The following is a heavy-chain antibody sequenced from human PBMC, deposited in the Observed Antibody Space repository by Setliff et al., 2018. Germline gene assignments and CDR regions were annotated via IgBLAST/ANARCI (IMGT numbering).Heavy chain of an antibody. Sequence: GGSLRLSCVASGFTFSNYGMHWVRQAPGKGLEWVGRIKSKTDGGTTDYAAPVKGRFTISRDDSKNTLYLQMNSLKTEDTAVYYCTTAPLAAASTCWGQGTLVTVSS. J-gene: IGHJ4*02. CDR2: IKSKTDGGTT. CDR1: GFTFSNYG. D-gene: IGHD6-13*01. CDR3: TTAPLAAASTC. V-gene: IGHV3-15*01.